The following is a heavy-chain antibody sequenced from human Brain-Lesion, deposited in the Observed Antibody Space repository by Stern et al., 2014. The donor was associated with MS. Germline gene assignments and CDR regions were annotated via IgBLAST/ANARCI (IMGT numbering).Heavy chain of an antibody. D-gene: IGHD2/OR15-2a*01. Sequence: EDPLVESGGGFVQPGGSLRLSCAASGFTFSDHFIDRVRQAPGKGPEWVGRIKNNVNSYSTEYAVSVKGRFNFLRNDSNNSLVVQMNSLRIEDAAIYYCARDNKVYGIDVLGQGTSVTVSS. CDR1: GFTFSDHF. J-gene: IGHJ6*02. CDR3: ARDNKVYGIDV. CDR2: IKNNVNSYST. V-gene: IGHV3-72*01.